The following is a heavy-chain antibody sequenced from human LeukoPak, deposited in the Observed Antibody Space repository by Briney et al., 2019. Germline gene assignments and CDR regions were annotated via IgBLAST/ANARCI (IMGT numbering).Heavy chain of an antibody. Sequence: SETLSLTCTVSGGSISSSSYYWGWIRQPPGKGLEWIGSIYYTGSTYYNPSIRRRVTMSVDTSKNQFSPKLSSVTAADTAVYYCAREKCSGGSCYSGYYYYYYMDVWGKGTTVTVSS. J-gene: IGHJ6*03. D-gene: IGHD2-15*01. V-gene: IGHV4-39*01. CDR3: AREKCSGGSCYSGYYYYYYMDV. CDR1: GGSISSSSYY. CDR2: IYYTGST.